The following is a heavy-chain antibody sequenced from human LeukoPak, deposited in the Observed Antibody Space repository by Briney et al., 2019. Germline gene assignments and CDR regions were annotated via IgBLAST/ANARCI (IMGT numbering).Heavy chain of an antibody. CDR3: AKDTSNWGNDFFDY. Sequence: PGRSLRLSCAASGFTFDDYAMNWVRPAPGKGLEWVSSISWNAGSIRYADSVKGRFTISRDNAKNSLYLQMNSLRPEDTAFYYCAKDTSNWGNDFFDYWGQGTLVTVSS. CDR1: GFTFDDYA. D-gene: IGHD7-27*01. V-gene: IGHV3-9*01. CDR2: ISWNAGSI. J-gene: IGHJ4*02.